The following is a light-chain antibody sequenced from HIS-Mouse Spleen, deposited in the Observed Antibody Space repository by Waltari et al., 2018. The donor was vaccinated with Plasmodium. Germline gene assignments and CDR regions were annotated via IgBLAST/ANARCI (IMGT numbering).Light chain of an antibody. J-gene: IGLJ2*01. CDR1: SRAVGCYNY. CDR3: SSYAGSNNLV. CDR2: EVS. V-gene: IGLV2-8*01. Sequence: QSALTPPPSASGSPGQSVTISCPRTSRAVGCYNYVSWYQQHPGKAPKLMIYEVSKRPSGVPDRFSGSKSGNTASLTVSGLQAEDEADYYCSSYAGSNNLVFGGGTKLTVL.